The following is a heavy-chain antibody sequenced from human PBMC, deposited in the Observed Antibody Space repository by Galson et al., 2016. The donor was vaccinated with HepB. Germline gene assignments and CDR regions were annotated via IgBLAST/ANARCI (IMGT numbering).Heavy chain of an antibody. V-gene: IGHV4-31*03. CDR3: ARDLGGSSSWYSGNGFDP. CDR2: IYYSGST. Sequence: TLSLTCTVSGGSISSGGYYWSWIRQHPGKGLEWIGYIYYSGSTSYNPSLKSRVTISVDTSKNQFSLKLSSVTAADTAGYYCARDLGGSSSWYSGNGFDPWGQGILVSVSS. D-gene: IGHD6-13*01. J-gene: IGHJ5*02. CDR1: GGSISSGGYY.